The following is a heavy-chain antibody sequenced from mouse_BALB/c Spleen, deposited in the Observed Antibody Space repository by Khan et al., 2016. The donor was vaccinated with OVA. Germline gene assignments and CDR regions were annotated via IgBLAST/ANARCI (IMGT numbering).Heavy chain of an antibody. D-gene: IGHD2-14*01. CDR1: GYTFTSYW. V-gene: IGHV1-87*01. Sequence: QIQLVQSGAELARPGASVKLSCKASGYTFTSYWMQWVKQRPGQGLEWIGAIYPGDGDTRYTQKFKGKAKLTADKSSSTAYIQLSSLASEYSAVYYCASYRYDYFDYWGQGTTLTVSS. CDR3: ASYRYDYFDY. J-gene: IGHJ2*01. CDR2: IYPGDGDT.